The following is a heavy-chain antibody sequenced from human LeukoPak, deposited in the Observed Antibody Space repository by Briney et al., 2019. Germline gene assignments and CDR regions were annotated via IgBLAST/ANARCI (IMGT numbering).Heavy chain of an antibody. D-gene: IGHD3-9*01. CDR3: AKSPGGYFDWSPSYYFDY. J-gene: IGHJ4*02. CDR1: GFTFDDYA. V-gene: IGHV3-9*01. CDR2: ISWNSGSI. Sequence: GRSLRLSCAASGFTFDDYAMHWVRQAPGKGLKWVSGISWNSGSIGYADSVKGRFTISRDNAKNSLYLQMNSLRAEDTALYYCAKSPGGYFDWSPSYYFDYWGQGTLVTVSS.